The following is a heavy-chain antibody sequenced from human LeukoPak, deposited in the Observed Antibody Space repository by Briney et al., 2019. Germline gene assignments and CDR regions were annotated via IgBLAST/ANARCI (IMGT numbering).Heavy chain of an antibody. CDR2: IKEDGSEK. CDR1: GFTFSSYW. V-gene: IGHV3-7*01. J-gene: IGHJ4*02. Sequence: HPGGSLRLSCAASGFTFSSYWMTWVRQAPGKGLEWVANIKEDGSEKYYVDSVKGRFTISRDDAKNSLYLQMNSLRAEDSAVYYCARAPPIIAAAGLDYWGQGTLVTVSS. D-gene: IGHD6-13*01. CDR3: ARAPPIIAAAGLDY.